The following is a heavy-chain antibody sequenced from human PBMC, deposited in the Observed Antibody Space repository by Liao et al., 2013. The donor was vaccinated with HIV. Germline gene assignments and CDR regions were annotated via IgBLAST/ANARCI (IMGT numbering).Heavy chain of an antibody. V-gene: IGHV4-34*01. Sequence: QVQLQQWGAGLLKPSETLSLTCGVSGGSLSGYYWSWVRQSPGQGLEWIGEINHSGRTNYNPSLKNRLTISLDTSKTQFSLELSSVTAADKAVYYCARVVGSYYDSSGYFDYWGQGALVTVSS. J-gene: IGHJ4*02. CDR2: INHSGRT. CDR3: ARVVGSYYDSSGYFDY. CDR1: GGSLSGYY. D-gene: IGHD3-22*01.